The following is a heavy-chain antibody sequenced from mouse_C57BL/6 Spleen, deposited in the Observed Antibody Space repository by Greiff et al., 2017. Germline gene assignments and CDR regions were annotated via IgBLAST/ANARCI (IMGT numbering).Heavy chain of an antibody. V-gene: IGHV1-80*01. Sequence: QVQLQQSGAELVKPGASVKISCKASGYAFSSYWMNWVKQRPGQGLEWIGQIYPGDGDTNYNGKFKGKATLTADKSSSTAYMQLSSLTSEDSAVYFCARSVGYDGHYYAMDYWGQGTSVTVSS. CDR2: IYPGDGDT. D-gene: IGHD2-2*01. CDR3: ARSVGYDGHYYAMDY. CDR1: GYAFSSYW. J-gene: IGHJ4*01.